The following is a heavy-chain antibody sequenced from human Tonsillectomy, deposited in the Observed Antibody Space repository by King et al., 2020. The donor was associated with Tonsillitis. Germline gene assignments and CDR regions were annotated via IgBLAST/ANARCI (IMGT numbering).Heavy chain of an antibody. CDR1: GYDFSNYF. Sequence: QLVQSGAEVRKPRASVNVSCKTSGYDFSNYFIVWVRQAPGQGLEWMGIINPGGGITNYAQKFQGRVTMTRDTSTSTVNMEMTSLRSEDTAVYYCAKSEHFYDSGGFPMAGYFFDYWGQGTLVTVSS. CDR2: INPGGGIT. CDR3: AKSEHFYDSGGFPMAGYFFDY. V-gene: IGHV1-46*01. J-gene: IGHJ4*02. D-gene: IGHD3-22*01.